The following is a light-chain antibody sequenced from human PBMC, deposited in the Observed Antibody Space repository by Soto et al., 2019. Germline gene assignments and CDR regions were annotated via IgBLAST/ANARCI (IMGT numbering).Light chain of an antibody. CDR2: EVS. J-gene: IGLJ2*01. V-gene: IGLV2-14*01. CDR3: SSYTSSSTPVV. Sequence: QSVLTQPASVSGSPGQSITISCTGTSSDVGGYNYVSWYQQHPGKAPKLMIYEVSNRPSGVSNRFSGSKSGNTASLTISGLQAKNEADYYCSSYTSSSTPVVFGGGTKLTVL. CDR1: SSDVGGYNY.